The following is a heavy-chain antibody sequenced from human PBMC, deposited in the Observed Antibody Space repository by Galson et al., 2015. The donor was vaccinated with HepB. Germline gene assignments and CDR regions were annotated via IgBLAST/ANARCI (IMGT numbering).Heavy chain of an antibody. Sequence: SVTVSCKASGSTFTGYDINWVRQATGQGLEWMGWMNPNSGNTGYAQKFQGRVTMTRNTSISTAYMELSSLRSEDTAVYYCARGRGIAAAVSDYWGQGTLVTVSS. CDR2: MNPNSGNT. J-gene: IGHJ4*02. CDR3: ARGRGIAAAVSDY. CDR1: GSTFTGYD. D-gene: IGHD6-13*01. V-gene: IGHV1-8*01.